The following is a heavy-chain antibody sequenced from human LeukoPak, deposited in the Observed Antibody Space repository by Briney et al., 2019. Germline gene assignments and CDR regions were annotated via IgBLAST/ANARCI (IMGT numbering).Heavy chain of an antibody. Sequence: GESLKISCKGSGCSFTSYWIGWVRQMPGKGLEWMGIIYPGDSDTRYSPSFQGQVTISADKSISTAYLQWSSLKASDTAMYYCASHPYSSGWYGVATFDYWGQGTLVTVSS. CDR3: ASHPYSSGWYGVATFDY. J-gene: IGHJ4*02. V-gene: IGHV5-51*01. CDR2: IYPGDSDT. CDR1: GCSFTSYW. D-gene: IGHD6-19*01.